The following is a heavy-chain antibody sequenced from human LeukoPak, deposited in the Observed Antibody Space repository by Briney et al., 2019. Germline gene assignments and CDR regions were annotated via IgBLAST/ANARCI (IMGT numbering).Heavy chain of an antibody. D-gene: IGHD3-10*01. CDR2: INPNSGGT. CDR3: ARNPKELWFGELLLNWFDP. V-gene: IGHV1-2*02. Sequence: ASVKVSCKASGNTFTGYYMHWVRQAPGQGLEWMGWINPNSGGTNYAQKFQGRVTMTRDTSISTAYMELSRLRSDDTAVYYCARNPKELWFGELLLNWFDPWGQGTLVTVSS. CDR1: GNTFTGYY. J-gene: IGHJ5*02.